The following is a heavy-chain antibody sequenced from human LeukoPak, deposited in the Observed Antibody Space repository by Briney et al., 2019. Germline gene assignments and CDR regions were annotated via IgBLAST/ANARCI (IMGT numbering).Heavy chain of an antibody. CDR1: GGSISSGGYY. CDR3: ARDGHSSSSEAFDI. Sequence: SETLSLTCTVSGGSISSGGYYWSWIRQPPGKGLEWIGYIYHSGSTYYNPSLKSRVTISVDRSKNQFSLKLSSVTAADTAVYYCARDGHSSSSEAFDIWGQGTMVTVSS. V-gene: IGHV4-30-2*01. D-gene: IGHD6-6*01. CDR2: IYHSGST. J-gene: IGHJ3*02.